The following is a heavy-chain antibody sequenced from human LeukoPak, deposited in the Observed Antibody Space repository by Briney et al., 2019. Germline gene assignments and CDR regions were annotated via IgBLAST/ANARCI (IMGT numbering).Heavy chain of an antibody. D-gene: IGHD6-19*01. CDR2: IIPIFGTA. V-gene: IGHV1-69*01. J-gene: IGHJ4*02. CDR3: ARGGFERSGWYLSHFDY. Sequence: AISWVRQAPXXXLEWMGGIIPIFGTANYAQKFQGRVTITADESTSTAYMELSSLRSEDTAVYYCARGGFERSGWYLSHFDYWGQGTLVTVSS. CDR1: A.